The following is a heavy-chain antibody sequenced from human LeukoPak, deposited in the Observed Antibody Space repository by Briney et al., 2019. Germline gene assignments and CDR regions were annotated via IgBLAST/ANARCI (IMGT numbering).Heavy chain of an antibody. J-gene: IGHJ5*02. V-gene: IGHV4-39*01. CDR1: GDSITSTRYS. CDR2: IYSSGST. D-gene: IGHD2-21*02. CDR3: ASGVWALS. Sequence: PSETLSLTCTVSGDSITSTRYSWGWIRQPPGKGLEWIGAIYSSGSTYYNPSLQSRVTISVDTSKNQFSLRLSSVTAADTAVYYCASGVWALSWGQGTLVTVSS.